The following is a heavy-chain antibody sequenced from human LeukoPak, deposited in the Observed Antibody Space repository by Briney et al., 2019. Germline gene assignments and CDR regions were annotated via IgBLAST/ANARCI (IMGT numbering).Heavy chain of an antibody. D-gene: IGHD5-12*01. CDR2: IWDTEIT. J-gene: IGHJ3*02. V-gene: IGHV4-59*01. CDR1: GGSIRSYF. CDR3: ARGRVLATDDAFDI. Sequence: SETLSLTCTVSGGSIRSYFWSWLRQPPGKGLEWIGYIWDTEITDYNPSLKSRVTISLDTSKNHFSLKLRSVTAADTALYFCARGRVLATDDAFDIWGQGTLVTVSS.